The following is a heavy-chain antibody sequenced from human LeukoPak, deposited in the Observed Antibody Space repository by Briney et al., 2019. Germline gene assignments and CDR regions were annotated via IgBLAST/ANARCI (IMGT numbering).Heavy chain of an antibody. CDR3: ARGYDIDV. V-gene: IGHV4-31*03. CDR1: GGSISSGGYY. Sequence: SQTLSLTCTVSGGSISSGGYYWSWIRQHPGKGLEWIGYIYYSGSTNYNPSLKSRVTISVDTSKNQFSLKLTSVTAADTALFFCARGYDIDVWGQGTTVTVSS. J-gene: IGHJ6*02. CDR2: IYYSGST.